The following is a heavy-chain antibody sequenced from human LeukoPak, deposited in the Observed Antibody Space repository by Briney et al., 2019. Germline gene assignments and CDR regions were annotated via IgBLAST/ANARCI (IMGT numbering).Heavy chain of an antibody. Sequence: PSETLSLTCAVYGGSFSGYYWSWIRQPPGKGLEWIGEINHSGSTNYNPSLKSRVTISVDTSKNQFSLKLSSVTAADTAVYYCARAQVNYYYGMDVWGQGTTVTVSS. J-gene: IGHJ6*02. D-gene: IGHD3-22*01. V-gene: IGHV4-34*01. CDR2: INHSGST. CDR1: GGSFSGYY. CDR3: ARAQVNYYYGMDV.